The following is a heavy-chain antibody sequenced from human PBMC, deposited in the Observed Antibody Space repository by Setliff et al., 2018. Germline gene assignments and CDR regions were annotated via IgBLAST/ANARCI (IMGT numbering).Heavy chain of an antibody. CDR1: GGSISSSSYY. CDR3: ARCYGVRGVAYYFDY. J-gene: IGHJ4*02. V-gene: IGHV4-39*01. D-gene: IGHD3-10*01. Sequence: PSETLSLTCTVSGGSISSSSYYWGWIRQPPGKGLEWIGSIYYSGSTYYNPSLKSRVTISVDTSKNQFSLKLSSVTAADTAVYYCARCYGVRGVAYYFDYWGQGTLVTVSS. CDR2: IYYSGST.